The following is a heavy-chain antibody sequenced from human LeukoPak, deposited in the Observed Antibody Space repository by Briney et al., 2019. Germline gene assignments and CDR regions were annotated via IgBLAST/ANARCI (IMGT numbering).Heavy chain of an antibody. J-gene: IGHJ3*02. Sequence: SETLSLTCTVSDGSISSYYWSWIRQPPGKGLEWIGYIYYSGRTNYNPSLKSRVTISVDTSKNQFSLKLSSVTAADTAVYYCARSRPITMVRGSAFDIWGQGTMVTVSS. CDR1: DGSISSYY. CDR3: ARSRPITMVRGSAFDI. CDR2: IYYSGRT. V-gene: IGHV4-59*08. D-gene: IGHD3-10*01.